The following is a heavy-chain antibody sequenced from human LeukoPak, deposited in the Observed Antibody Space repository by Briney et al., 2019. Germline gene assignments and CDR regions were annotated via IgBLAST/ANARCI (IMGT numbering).Heavy chain of an antibody. J-gene: IGHJ6*03. CDR1: GYTFSSYA. CDR3: ARGRLVATITGYYYYYMDV. CDR2: INAGNGNT. D-gene: IGHD5-12*01. Sequence: ASVKVSCKASGYTFSSYAMHWVRQAPGQRLEWMGWINAGNGNTKYSQEFQGRVTITRDTSASTAYMELSSLRSEDMAVYYCARGRLVATITGYYYYYMDVWGKGTTVTVSS. V-gene: IGHV1-3*03.